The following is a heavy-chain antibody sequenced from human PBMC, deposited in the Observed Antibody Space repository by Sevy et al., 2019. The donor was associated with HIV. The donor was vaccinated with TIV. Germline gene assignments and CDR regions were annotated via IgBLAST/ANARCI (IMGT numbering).Heavy chain of an antibody. Sequence: SETLSLTCAVYGGSFSGYYWSWIRQPPGKGLEWIGEINQSGSTNYNPSLKSRVTISVDTSKNQFSLKLSSVTAADTAMYYCARGQQQPVAGWFDPWGQGTVVTVSS. CDR1: GGSFSGYY. V-gene: IGHV4-34*01. CDR3: ARGQQQPVAGWFDP. J-gene: IGHJ5*02. CDR2: INQSGST. D-gene: IGHD1-1*01.